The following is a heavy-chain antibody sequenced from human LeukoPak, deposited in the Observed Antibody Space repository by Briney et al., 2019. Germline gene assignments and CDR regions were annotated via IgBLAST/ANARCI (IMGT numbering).Heavy chain of an antibody. Sequence: GASVRVSCKASGYTFTGYYMHWVRQAPGQGLEWMGWINPNSGGTNYAQKFQGRVTMTRDTSISTAYMELSRLRSDDTAVYYCASPFLGSGWSHFDYWGQGTLVTVSS. CDR3: ASPFLGSGWSHFDY. CDR2: INPNSGGT. CDR1: GYTFTGYY. J-gene: IGHJ4*02. V-gene: IGHV1-2*02. D-gene: IGHD6-19*01.